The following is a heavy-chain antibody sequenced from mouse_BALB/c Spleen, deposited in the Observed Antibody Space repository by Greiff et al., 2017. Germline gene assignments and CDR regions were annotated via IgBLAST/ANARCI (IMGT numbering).Heavy chain of an antibody. V-gene: IGHV1-4*01. CDR1: GYTFTSYT. Sequence: VQLQQSGAELARPGASVKMSCKASGYTFTSYTMHWVKQRPGQGLEWIGYINPSSGYTNYNQKFKDKATLTADKSSSTAYMQLSSLTSEDSAVYYCARENAKYYAMDYWGQGTSVTVSS. CDR3: ARENAKYYAMDY. J-gene: IGHJ4*01. CDR2: INPSSGYT.